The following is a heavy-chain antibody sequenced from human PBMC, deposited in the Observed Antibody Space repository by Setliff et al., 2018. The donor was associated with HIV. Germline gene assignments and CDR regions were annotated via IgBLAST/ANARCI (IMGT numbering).Heavy chain of an antibody. J-gene: IGHJ6*03. CDR1: GFTLSDHW. V-gene: IGHV3-74*01. CDR3: VREEVAYTSNWFAQNSYSYIDV. CDR2: TNNDGSIT. Sequence: GGSLRLSCAASGFTLSDHWMHWVRQVPGKGLVWVSRTNNDGSITNYADFVKGRFTISRDNVQDTLYLQMNSLRAEDTALYYCVREEVAYTSNWFAQNSYSYIDVWGNGTTVTVSS. D-gene: IGHD6-13*01.